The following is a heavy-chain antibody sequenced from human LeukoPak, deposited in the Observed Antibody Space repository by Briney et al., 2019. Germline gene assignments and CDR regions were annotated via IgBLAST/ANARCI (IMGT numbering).Heavy chain of an antibody. CDR1: GFTFDDYA. D-gene: IGHD5-12*01. CDR3: AREMAGYEFDY. CDR2: ISWNSGSI. J-gene: IGHJ4*02. V-gene: IGHV3-9*01. Sequence: PGGSLRLSCAASGFTFDDYAMHWVRHAPGKGLEWVSGISWNSGSIGYADSVKGRFTISRDNSKNTLYLQMNSLRAEDTAVYYCAREMAGYEFDYWGQGTLVTVSS.